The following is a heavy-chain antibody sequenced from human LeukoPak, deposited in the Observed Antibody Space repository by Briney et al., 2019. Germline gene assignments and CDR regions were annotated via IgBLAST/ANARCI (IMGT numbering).Heavy chain of an antibody. CDR2: IIPIFGTA. J-gene: IGHJ4*02. CDR1: GGTFSSYA. CDR3: ARDFHSSGWPFDY. V-gene: IGHV1-69*05. Sequence: SVKVSCKASGGTFSSYAISWVRQAPGQGLEWMGGIIPIFGTANYAQKFQGRVTITTDESTSTAYMELSSLRSEDTAVYYCARDFHSSGWPFDYWGQGTLVTVSS. D-gene: IGHD6-19*01.